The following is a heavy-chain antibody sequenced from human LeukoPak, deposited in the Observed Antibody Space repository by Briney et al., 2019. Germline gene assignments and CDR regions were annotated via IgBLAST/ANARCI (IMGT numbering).Heavy chain of an antibody. J-gene: IGHJ4*02. CDR1: GFTFNTYW. CDR3: ARGLDIPGCPGF. D-gene: IGHD1-1*01. Sequence: GGSLRLSCAASGFTFNTYWMHWVRQTPGKGLMWVSRINSDGIGTSYADSVKGRFTISRDNAKNSLYLQMNSLRDEDTAVYYCARGLDIPGCPGFWGQGTLVTVSS. CDR2: INSDGIGT. V-gene: IGHV3-74*01.